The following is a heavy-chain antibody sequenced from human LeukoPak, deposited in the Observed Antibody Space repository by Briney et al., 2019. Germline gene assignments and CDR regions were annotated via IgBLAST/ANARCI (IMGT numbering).Heavy chain of an antibody. CDR2: SNPTGGST. V-gene: IGHV1-46*01. J-gene: IGHJ6*02. CDR1: GYTFTSYG. D-gene: IGHD2-15*01. CDR3: ARERYCSGGNCFVTYYYGMDV. Sequence: ASVKVSCKASGYTFTSYGISWVRQAPGQGLEWMGISNPTGGSTNYAQKFEGRVTMTRDTSTSTVYMELSSLRSEDTAVYYCARERYCSGGNCFVTYYYGMDVWGQGTTVTVSS.